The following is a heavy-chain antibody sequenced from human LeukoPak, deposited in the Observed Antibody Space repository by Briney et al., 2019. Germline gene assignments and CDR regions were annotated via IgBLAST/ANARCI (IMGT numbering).Heavy chain of an antibody. J-gene: IGHJ5*02. CDR2: INHSGST. D-gene: IGHD2-21*02. CDR3: ARVGCGGDCYSWSWFDP. CDR1: GGSFSGYY. Sequence: SETLSLTCAVYGGSFSGYYWSWIRQPPGKGLEWIGEINHSGSTNYNPSLKSRVTISVDTSKNQFSLKLSSVTAADTAVYYCARVGCGGDCYSWSWFDPWGQETLVTVSS. V-gene: IGHV4-34*01.